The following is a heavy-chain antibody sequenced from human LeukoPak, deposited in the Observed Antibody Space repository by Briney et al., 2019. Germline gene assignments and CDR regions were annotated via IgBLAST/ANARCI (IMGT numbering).Heavy chain of an antibody. CDR3: ARAEVYGRFIGAFDI. Sequence: PSETLSLTCTVSGGSISSGGYYWSWIRQHPGKGLEWIVYIYYSGSTYYNPSLKSRVTISVDTSKNQFSLKLSSVTAADTAVYYCARAEVYGRFIGAFDIWGQGTMVTVSS. D-gene: IGHD5/OR15-5a*01. CDR2: IYYSGST. V-gene: IGHV4-31*03. CDR1: GGSISSGGYY. J-gene: IGHJ3*02.